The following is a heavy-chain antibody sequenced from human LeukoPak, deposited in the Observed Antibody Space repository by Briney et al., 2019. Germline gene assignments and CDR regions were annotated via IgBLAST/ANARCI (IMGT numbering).Heavy chain of an antibody. D-gene: IGHD1-7*01. V-gene: IGHV1-2*02. CDR3: ARWGRLCNWNYARWFDP. Sequence: GASVKVSCKASGYTFTGYYMHWVRPAPGQGLEWMGWINPNSGGTNYAQKFQGRVTMTRDTSISTAYMELSRLRSDDTAVYYCARWGRLCNWNYARWFDPWGQGTLVTVSS. CDR2: INPNSGGT. CDR1: GYTFTGYY. J-gene: IGHJ5*02.